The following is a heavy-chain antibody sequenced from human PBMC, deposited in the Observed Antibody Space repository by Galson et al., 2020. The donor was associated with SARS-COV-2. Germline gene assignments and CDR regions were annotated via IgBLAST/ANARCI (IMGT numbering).Heavy chain of an antibody. Sequence: ASETLSLTCTVSGGSISSHFWTWIRQPPGEGLESIGYIYYTGSTNYNPSLKSRVTMSVDTSKNQFSLKLSSVTAADTAVYYCARVFAGGAEIGMDVWGQGTTVTVSS. CDR3: ARVFAGGAEIGMDV. J-gene: IGHJ6*02. CDR1: GGSISSHF. V-gene: IGHV4-59*11. CDR2: IYYTGST. D-gene: IGHD3-3*01.